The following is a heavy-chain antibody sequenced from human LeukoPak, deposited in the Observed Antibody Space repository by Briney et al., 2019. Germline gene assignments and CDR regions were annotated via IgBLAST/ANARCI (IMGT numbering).Heavy chain of an antibody. J-gene: IGHJ4*02. D-gene: IGHD1-26*01. CDR2: IYYSGTT. V-gene: IGHV4-59*01. CDR1: SGSISSYY. Sequence: SSETLSLTCTVSSGSISSYYWSWIRQPPGKGLEWIGYIYYSGTTDYNPSLESRVTISVDTSNNQFSLKVYSVTAADTAAYYCARSSGAYQSFDYWGQGTLVPVSS. CDR3: ARSSGAYQSFDY.